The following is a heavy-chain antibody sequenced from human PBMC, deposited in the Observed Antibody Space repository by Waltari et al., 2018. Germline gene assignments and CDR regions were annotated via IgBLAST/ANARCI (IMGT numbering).Heavy chain of an antibody. Sequence: QVQLQQSGPGLVKPSQTLSLTCAISGDSVSSKTAAWNWIRQSPSRGLEWLGRTYYRSRWYNNYAVSVKSRITIKQDTSKDQFSLQLSSVTPEDTAVYYCARDPPDGYTYFDYWGQGTLVTVSS. V-gene: IGHV6-1*01. CDR2: TYYRSRWYN. CDR1: GDSVSSKTAA. J-gene: IGHJ4*02. D-gene: IGHD3-16*01. CDR3: ARDPPDGYTYFDY.